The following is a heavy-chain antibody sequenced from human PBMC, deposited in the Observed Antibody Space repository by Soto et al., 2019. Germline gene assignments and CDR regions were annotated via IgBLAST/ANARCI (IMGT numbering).Heavy chain of an antibody. V-gene: IGHV3-33*01. CDR3: AREGDYGGKGEWWYFDL. CDR2: IWYDGSNK. J-gene: IGHJ2*01. D-gene: IGHD4-17*01. CDR1: GFTFSSYG. Sequence: QVQLVESGGGVVQPGRSLRLSCAASGFTFSSYGMHWVRQAPGKGLECVAVIWYDGSNKYYADSVKGRFTISRDNSKNTLYLQMNSLRAEDTAVYYCAREGDYGGKGEWWYFDLWGRGTLVTVSS.